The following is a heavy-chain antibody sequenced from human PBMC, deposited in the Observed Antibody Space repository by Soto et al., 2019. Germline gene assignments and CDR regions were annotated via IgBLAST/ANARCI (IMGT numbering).Heavy chain of an antibody. CDR3: ARDLWGYCGTDCYPLDV. J-gene: IGHJ6*02. D-gene: IGHD2-21*02. CDR1: GCSISGYY. V-gene: IGHV4-59*01. CDR2: LYNTGST. Sequence: SETLSLTCTVSGCSISGYYWSWIRQPPGKGLEWIGYLYNTGSTVYNPSFKSRFTISVDTSKNQFSLKLNSVTAADTAVYYCARDLWGYCGTDCYPLDVWGQGTTVTVS.